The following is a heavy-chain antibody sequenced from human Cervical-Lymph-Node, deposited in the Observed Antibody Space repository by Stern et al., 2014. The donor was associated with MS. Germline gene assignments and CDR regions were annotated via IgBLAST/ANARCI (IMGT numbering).Heavy chain of an antibody. J-gene: IGHJ4*02. CDR2: ISGSGGSK. Sequence: EVQLLESGGGLVQPGGSLRLSCAASGFTFSSYAMSWVRQAPGKGLEWVSAISGSGGSKYYADSVKGRFTISRDNSKNTLYLQMNSLRAEDTAVYYCAKDLGYDFWSGYYFDYWGQGTLVTVSS. CDR3: AKDLGYDFWSGYYFDY. V-gene: IGHV3-23*01. CDR1: GFTFSSYA. D-gene: IGHD3-3*01.